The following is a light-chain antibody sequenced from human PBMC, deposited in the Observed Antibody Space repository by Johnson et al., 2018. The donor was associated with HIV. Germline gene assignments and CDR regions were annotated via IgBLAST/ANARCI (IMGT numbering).Light chain of an antibody. Sequence: HSVLTQPPSVSAAPGQKVTISCSGSSSNIGNNYVSWYQQLPGTAPKLLIYDNNKRPSGIPDRFSGSKSGTSATLGITGLQTGDEAAYYCGTWGSSLSSGVFGPGAKVTVL. CDR1: SSNIGNNY. V-gene: IGLV1-51*01. J-gene: IGLJ1*01. CDR2: DNN. CDR3: GTWGSSLSSGV.